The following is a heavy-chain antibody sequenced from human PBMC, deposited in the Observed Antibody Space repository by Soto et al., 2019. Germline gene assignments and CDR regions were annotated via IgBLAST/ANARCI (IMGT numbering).Heavy chain of an antibody. D-gene: IGHD4-17*01. Sequence: SETLSLTCTVSGGSISGGGYYWSWIRQHPGKGLEWMGYIFYSGSTWYNPSLKSRVTISIDTSKNQFSLKLGSVTAADTALYYCAGGDYSNWFDPWGQGTLVTVSS. CDR1: GGSISGGGYY. J-gene: IGHJ5*02. CDR3: AGGDYSNWFDP. CDR2: IFYSGST. V-gene: IGHV4-31*03.